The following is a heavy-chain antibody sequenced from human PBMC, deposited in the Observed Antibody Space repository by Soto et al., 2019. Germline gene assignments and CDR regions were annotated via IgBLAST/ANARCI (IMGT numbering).Heavy chain of an antibody. V-gene: IGHV4-59*01. CDR1: GGSISTYY. CDR3: ARDAGGRGNGAFDI. CDR2: IYYSGST. J-gene: IGHJ3*02. D-gene: IGHD3-16*01. Sequence: QVQLQESGPGLVKPSETLSLTCTVSGGSISTYYWSWMRQPPGKGLEWIGYIYYSGSTNSNPSLKSRVTISEDTSKNQPSLKLSSVTAADTAVYYCARDAGGRGNGAFDIWGQGTMVTVSS.